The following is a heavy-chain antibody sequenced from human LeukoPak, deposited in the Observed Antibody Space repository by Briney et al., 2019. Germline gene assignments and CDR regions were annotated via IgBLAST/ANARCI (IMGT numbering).Heavy chain of an antibody. V-gene: IGHV3-20*04. Sequence: SGGSLRLSCAASGFTFYDYGMSWVRQAPGKGLEWVSGINWNGRSTGYADSVKGRFTISRDNAKNSLYLQMNSLRAEDTAFYYCARGGITIFGGIIYQDYWGQGTLVTVSS. CDR2: INWNGRST. D-gene: IGHD3-3*01. J-gene: IGHJ4*02. CDR3: ARGGITIFGGIIYQDY. CDR1: GFTFYDYG.